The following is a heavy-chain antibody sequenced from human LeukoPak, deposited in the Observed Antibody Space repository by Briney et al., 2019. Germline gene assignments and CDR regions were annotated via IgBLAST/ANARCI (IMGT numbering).Heavy chain of an antibody. CDR3: AKAPVTSCRGAYCYPFDY. CDR1: GFTFSSHG. CDR2: ISSTDAGT. J-gene: IGHJ4*02. Sequence: PGGSLRLSCAASGFTFSSHGMNWVRQAPGKGLEWVSAISSTDAGTYHADSVRGRFTISRDSSKNTLYLQMNSLRAEDAAVYYCAKAPVTSCRGAYCYPFDYWGQGTLVTVSS. D-gene: IGHD2-21*01. V-gene: IGHV3-23*01.